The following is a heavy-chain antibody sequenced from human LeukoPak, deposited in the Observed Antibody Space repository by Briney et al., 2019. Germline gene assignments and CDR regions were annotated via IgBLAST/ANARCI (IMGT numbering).Heavy chain of an antibody. V-gene: IGHV4-38-2*02. CDR1: GYSISSGYY. CDR3: ALWFGEVSSDY. CDR2: LYHSGST. Sequence: PSETLSLTCTVSGYSISSGYYWGWIRQPPGKGLEWIGSLYHSGSTYYNPSLKSRVTISVDTSKNQFSLKLSSVTAADTAVYYCALWFGEVSSDYWGQGNLVTV. J-gene: IGHJ4*02. D-gene: IGHD3-10*01.